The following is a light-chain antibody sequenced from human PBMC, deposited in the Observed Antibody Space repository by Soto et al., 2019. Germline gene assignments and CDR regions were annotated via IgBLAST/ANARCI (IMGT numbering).Light chain of an antibody. CDR2: LGS. J-gene: IGKJ2*01. CDR1: QSLLHSNGYNY. Sequence: DIVMTQSPLSLPVTPGEPASISCRSSQSLLHSNGYNYLGWYLQKPGQSPQLLIYLGSNRASGVPERLSGSGSGTDFTLKISRVEAEDVGVYYCMQARQTPYTFGQETKLEI. CDR3: MQARQTPYT. V-gene: IGKV2-28*01.